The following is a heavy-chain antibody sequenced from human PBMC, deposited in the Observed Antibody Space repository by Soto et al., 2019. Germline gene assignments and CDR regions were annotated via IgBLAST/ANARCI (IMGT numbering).Heavy chain of an antibody. D-gene: IGHD3-10*01. J-gene: IGHJ6*02. CDR3: ASHYGSESYYCYYYYVMDV. Sequence: SETLSLTCTVSGGSISSSIYYWGWIRHPPGKGLEWIGSIYYIGSTYYSPSLKSRVTISVYTSKNQFSLKLCSVTAADTAVYYCASHYGSESYYCYYYYVMDVWGQGTMVTVS. CDR2: IYYIGST. V-gene: IGHV4-39*01. CDR1: GGSISSSIYY.